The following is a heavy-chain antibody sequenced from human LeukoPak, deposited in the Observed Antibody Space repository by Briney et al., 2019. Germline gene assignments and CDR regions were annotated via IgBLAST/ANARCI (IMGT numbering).Heavy chain of an antibody. Sequence: GGSLRLSCAASGFTFSTYWMTWVRQAPGKGLEWVANIKQDGSEKYYVDSVKGRFTISRDNAKNSRYLQMNSLRAEDTAVYYCATKQRLAPPPDSWGQGTPVTVSS. J-gene: IGHJ4*02. V-gene: IGHV3-7*01. D-gene: IGHD6-25*01. CDR3: ATKQRLAPPPDS. CDR1: GFTFSTYW. CDR2: IKQDGSEK.